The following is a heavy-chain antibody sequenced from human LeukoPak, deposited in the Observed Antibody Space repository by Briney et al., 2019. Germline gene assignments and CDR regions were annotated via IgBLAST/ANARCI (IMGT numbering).Heavy chain of an antibody. J-gene: IGHJ4*02. CDR3: AKVVGRLPAKWIDY. CDR1: GFTFSSYA. Sequence: GGSLRLSCAASGFTFSSYAVSWVRQAPGKGLEWVSAISGSGGSTYYADSVKGRFTISRDNSKNTLYLQMNSLRAEDTAVYYCAKVVGRLPAKWIDYWGQGTLVTVSS. V-gene: IGHV3-23*01. CDR2: ISGSGGST. D-gene: IGHD2-2*01.